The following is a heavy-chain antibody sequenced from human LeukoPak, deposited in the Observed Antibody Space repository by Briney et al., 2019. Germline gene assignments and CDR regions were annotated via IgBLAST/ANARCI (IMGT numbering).Heavy chain of an antibody. J-gene: IGHJ5*02. Sequence: GGSLRLSCVGSRFTISKYWMHRVRQAPGTGLVWVSRIHPDGSITTYADSVKGRFTISRDNAENTLYLQMNSLRAEDTGVYYCAPQQAYSPYNWFDPWGQGTLVTVSS. D-gene: IGHD5-12*01. CDR1: RFTISKYW. CDR2: IHPDGSIT. CDR3: APQQAYSPYNWFDP. V-gene: IGHV3-74*03.